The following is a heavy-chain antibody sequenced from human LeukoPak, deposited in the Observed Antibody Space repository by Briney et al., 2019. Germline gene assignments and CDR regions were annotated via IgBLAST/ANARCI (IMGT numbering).Heavy chain of an antibody. CDR3: ARIQEEPTFDF. D-gene: IGHD1-14*01. CDR1: GFSLSNARMG. J-gene: IGHJ4*02. V-gene: IGHV2-26*01. Sequence: SGPVLVKPTETLTLTCTVSGFSLSNARMGVSWIRQPPGKALEWLAHIFSNDEKSYSTSLKGRLTISKDTSKSQVVLIMTNMDPVDTATYYCARIQEEPTFDFWGQGTLVTVSS. CDR2: IFSNDEK.